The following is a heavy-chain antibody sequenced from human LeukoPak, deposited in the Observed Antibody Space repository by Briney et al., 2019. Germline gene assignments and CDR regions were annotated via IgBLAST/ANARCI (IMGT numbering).Heavy chain of an antibody. CDR1: GYTFTGYY. D-gene: IGHD6-19*01. Sequence: GASVKVSCKASGYTFTGYYMHWVRQAPGQGLEWMGWINPNSGGTNYAQKFQGRVTMTRDTSISTAYMELSRLRSDDTAVYYCARGRTESGWSLVDYWGQGTLVTVSS. V-gene: IGHV1-2*02. CDR3: ARGRTESGWSLVDY. J-gene: IGHJ4*02. CDR2: INPNSGGT.